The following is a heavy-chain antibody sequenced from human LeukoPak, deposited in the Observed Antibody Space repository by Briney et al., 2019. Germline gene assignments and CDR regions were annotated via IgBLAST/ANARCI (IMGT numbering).Heavy chain of an antibody. CDR2: ISSSSSYI. J-gene: IGHJ4*02. D-gene: IGHD4-17*01. Sequence: GGSLRLSCAGSGFTFSSYTMNWVRQVPGKGLEWVSSISSSSSYIYYADSVKGRFTISRDNAKNSLYLQMNSLRAEDTAVYYCARDRRTVTTNDYWGQGTLVTVSS. V-gene: IGHV3-21*01. CDR3: ARDRRTVTTNDY. CDR1: GFTFSSYT.